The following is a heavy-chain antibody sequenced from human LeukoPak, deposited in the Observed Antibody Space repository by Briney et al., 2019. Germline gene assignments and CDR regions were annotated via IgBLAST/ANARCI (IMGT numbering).Heavy chain of an antibody. Sequence: KPSETLSLTCTVSGGSISSSSYYWGWIRQPPGKGLEWIGSIYYSGSTYYNPSLKSRVTISVDTSKNQFSLKLSSVTAADTAVYYCARHTSRGGVPALEWFDYWGQGTLVTVSS. CDR3: ARHTSRGGVPALEWFDY. V-gene: IGHV4-39*01. CDR1: GGSISSSSYY. D-gene: IGHD2-2*01. J-gene: IGHJ4*02. CDR2: IYYSGST.